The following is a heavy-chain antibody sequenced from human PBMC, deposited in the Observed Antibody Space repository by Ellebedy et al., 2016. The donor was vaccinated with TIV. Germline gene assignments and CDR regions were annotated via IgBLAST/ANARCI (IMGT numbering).Heavy chain of an antibody. CDR1: GGTFSSYV. D-gene: IGHD1-26*01. CDR2: INPSGGST. Sequence: ASVKVSCKASGGTFSSYVISWVRQAPGQGLEWMGIINPSGGSTSYAQKSQGRVTMTRDTSTSIVYMELSSLRSEDTAVYYCARDSLKGGSYYPHYWGQGTLVTVSS. CDR3: ARDSLKGGSYYPHY. J-gene: IGHJ4*02. V-gene: IGHV1-46*01.